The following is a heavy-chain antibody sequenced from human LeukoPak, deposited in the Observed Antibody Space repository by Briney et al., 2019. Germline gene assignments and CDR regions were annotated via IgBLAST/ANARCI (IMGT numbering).Heavy chain of an antibody. CDR3: ARSSYSSSSSV. V-gene: IGHV3-7*03. CDR2: INSDGSEG. CDR1: GFTFSGFW. D-gene: IGHD6-6*01. Sequence: GGSLRLSCAVSGFTFSGFWMSWSRQAPGKGMEWVASINSDGSEGYYADVVKGRFTISRDNAKNSLYLQINSLRAEDTAVYYCARSSYSSSSSVWGQGTMVTVSS. J-gene: IGHJ3*01.